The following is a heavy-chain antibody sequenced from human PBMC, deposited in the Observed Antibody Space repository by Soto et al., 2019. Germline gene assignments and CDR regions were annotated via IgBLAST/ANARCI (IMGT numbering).Heavy chain of an antibody. CDR2: MNPINGAT. CDR3: GRGPSPRAPAGGTPYYYAMDV. J-gene: IGHJ6*02. Sequence: ASVNVSCKTSGYDFTAYYINWVRQASGQGLECMGWMNPINGATGSARRFQGRVSMTRNTATGTAYLELTSLRSDDTGVYYCGRGPSPRAPAGGTPYYYAMDVWGQGTTVTVSS. D-gene: IGHD6-13*01. V-gene: IGHV1-8*02. CDR1: GYDFTAYY.